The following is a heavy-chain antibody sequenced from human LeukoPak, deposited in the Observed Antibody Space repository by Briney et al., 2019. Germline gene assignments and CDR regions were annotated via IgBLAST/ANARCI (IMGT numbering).Heavy chain of an antibody. CDR3: ARDVGYGYCSSTSCWGGAGLDY. Sequence: ASVTVSFKASAYTFTSYYMHWVRQTPGQGLEWMGWINTRTGDTKYIHKFHGRGTMTRDTSTSTVYMDLNSLRSDATAVYYCARDVGYGYCSSTSCWGGAGLDYWGQGTLVTVSS. V-gene: IGHV1-2*07. CDR1: AYTFTSYY. D-gene: IGHD2-2*01. J-gene: IGHJ4*02. CDR2: INTRTGDT.